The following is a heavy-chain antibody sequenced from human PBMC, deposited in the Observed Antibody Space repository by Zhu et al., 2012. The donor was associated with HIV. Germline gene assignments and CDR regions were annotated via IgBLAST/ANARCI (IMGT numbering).Heavy chain of an antibody. D-gene: IGHD3-9*01. Sequence: QVQLKESGPGLLKPSETLSLTCNVSGYSVSSGYYWAWVRQPPGKGLEYIGAIYYSGSTYYNPSLESRTTFSLDTSKNQVSLKLSSVTAADTAVYYCARRLNLIGYDSWGQGILVTVSS. CDR2: IYYSGST. V-gene: IGHV4-38-2*02. CDR3: ARRLNLIGYDS. CDR1: GYSVSSGYY. J-gene: IGHJ5*01.